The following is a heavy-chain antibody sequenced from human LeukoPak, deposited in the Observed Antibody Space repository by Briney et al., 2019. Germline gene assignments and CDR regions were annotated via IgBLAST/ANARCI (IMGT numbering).Heavy chain of an antibody. CDR1: GFTFSNYW. CDR2: IKTDGTIT. J-gene: IGHJ4*02. Sequence: GGSLRLSCAASGFTFSNYWMYWVRQAPGKGLVWVSRIKTDGTITNYADSVKGRFTISRDNAKDTLYLHMISLTAEDTAVYYCARGAKWAYYFDYWGQGTLVTVSS. V-gene: IGHV3-74*01. CDR3: ARGAKWAYYFDY. D-gene: IGHD1-26*01.